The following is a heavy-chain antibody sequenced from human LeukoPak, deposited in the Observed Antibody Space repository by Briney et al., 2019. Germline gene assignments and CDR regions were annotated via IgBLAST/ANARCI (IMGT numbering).Heavy chain of an antibody. CDR3: ASPGRHTAIGY. V-gene: IGHV3-66*02. CDR2: IYSGGST. Sequence: PGGSLRLSCAASGFTVSSNYMSLVRQAPGKGLEWVSVIYSGGSTYYADSVKGRFTISRDNSKNTLYLQMNSLRAEDTAVYYCASPGRHTAIGYWGQGTLVTVSS. J-gene: IGHJ4*02. CDR1: GFTVSSNY. D-gene: IGHD5-18*01.